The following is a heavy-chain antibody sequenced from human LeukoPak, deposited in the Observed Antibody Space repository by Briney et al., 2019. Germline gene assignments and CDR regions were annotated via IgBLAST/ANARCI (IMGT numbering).Heavy chain of an antibody. Sequence: PSETLSLTCTVSGGSISSSSYYWGWIRQPPGKGLEWIGEINHSGSTNYNPSLKSQVTISVDTSKNQFSLKLSSVTAADTAVYYCARRGADYYDSSGYPDAFDIWGQGTMVTVSS. CDR2: INHSGST. CDR1: GGSISSSSYY. J-gene: IGHJ3*02. V-gene: IGHV4-39*07. D-gene: IGHD3-22*01. CDR3: ARRGADYYDSSGYPDAFDI.